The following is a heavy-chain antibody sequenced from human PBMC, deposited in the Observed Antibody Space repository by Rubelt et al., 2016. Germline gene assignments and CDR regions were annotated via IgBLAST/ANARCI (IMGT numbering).Heavy chain of an antibody. CDR1: GYTFTSYG. V-gene: IGHV1-18*01. CDR3: ARERDDYGDY. J-gene: IGHJ4*02. D-gene: IGHD5-24*01. CDR2: ISAYNGNT. Sequence: QVQLVQSGAEVKKPGASVKVSCKASGYTFTSYGISWVRQAPGQGLEWMGWISAYNGNTNYAQKAEGGGTMTTDTSTSTAYMELRSRRSDDTAVYYWARERDDYGDYWGQGTLVTVSS.